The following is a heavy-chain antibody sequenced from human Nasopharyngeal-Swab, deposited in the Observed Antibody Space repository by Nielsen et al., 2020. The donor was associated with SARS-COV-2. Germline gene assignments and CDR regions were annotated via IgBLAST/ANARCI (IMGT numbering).Heavy chain of an antibody. V-gene: IGHV3-30*02. CDR3: AKIGAGCSSTSCYNVYYYYMDV. Sequence: WIRQPPGKGLEWVAFIRYDGSNKYYADSVKGRFTISRDNSENTLYLQMNSLRAEDTAVYYCAKIGAGCSSTSCYNVYYYYMDVWGKGTTVTVSS. D-gene: IGHD2-2*02. CDR2: IRYDGSNK. J-gene: IGHJ6*03.